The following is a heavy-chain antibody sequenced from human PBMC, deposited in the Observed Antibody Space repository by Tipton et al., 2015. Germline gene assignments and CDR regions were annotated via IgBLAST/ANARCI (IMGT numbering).Heavy chain of an antibody. Sequence: SLRLSCAASGFSGFSFRNYWMSWVRQAPGKGLEWVANIKQDGSEKYYVDSVKGRFTISRDNAENSLYLQMNSLRAEDTAVYYCVKGRDYYDSSGYYYSNAFDIWGQGTIITVSS. CDR2: IKQDGSEK. V-gene: IGHV3-7*01. CDR3: VKGRDYYDSSGYYYSNAFDI. D-gene: IGHD3-22*01. CDR1: GFSGFSFRNYW. J-gene: IGHJ3*02.